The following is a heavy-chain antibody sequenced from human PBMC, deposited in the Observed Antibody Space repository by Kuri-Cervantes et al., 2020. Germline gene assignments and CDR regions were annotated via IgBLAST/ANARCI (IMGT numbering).Heavy chain of an antibody. CDR1: GFTFSGYW. CDR2: IKQDGSEK. J-gene: IGHJ3*02. V-gene: IGHV3-7*01. Sequence: GGSLRLSCAASGFTFSGYWMSWVRQAPGKGLEWVANIKQDGSEKYYVDSVKGRFTISRDNAKNSLYLQMNSLRAEDTAVYYCARAITRNDAFDIWGQGTMVTVSS. CDR3: ARAITRNDAFDI.